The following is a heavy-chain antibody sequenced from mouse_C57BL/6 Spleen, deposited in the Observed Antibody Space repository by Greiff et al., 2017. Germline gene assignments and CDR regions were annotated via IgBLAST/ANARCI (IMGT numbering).Heavy chain of an antibody. D-gene: IGHD2-4*01. CDR1: GFTFSSYT. J-gene: IGHJ2*01. CDR2: ISGGGGNT. CDR3: ASLYDYDEGYFDY. V-gene: IGHV5-9*01. Sequence: EVKLVESGGGLVKPGGSLKLSCAASGFTFSSYTMSWVRQTPEKRLEWVATISGGGGNTYYPDSVKGRFTISRDNAKNTLYLQRSSLRSEDTALYYGASLYDYDEGYFDYWGQGTTLTVSS.